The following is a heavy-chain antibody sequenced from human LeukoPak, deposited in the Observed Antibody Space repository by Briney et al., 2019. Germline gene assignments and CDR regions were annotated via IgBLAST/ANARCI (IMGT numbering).Heavy chain of an antibody. CDR3: ARRNGGSYYDSSGYYRISWFDP. CDR1: GGSISSYY. CDR2: IYYSGST. Sequence: SETLSLTCTVSGGSISSYYWSWIRQPPGKGLERIGYIYYSGSTNYNPSLKSRVTISVDTSKNQFSLKLSSVTAADTAVYYCARRNGGSYYDSSGYYRISWFDPWGQGTLVTVSS. V-gene: IGHV4-59*08. D-gene: IGHD3-22*01. J-gene: IGHJ5*02.